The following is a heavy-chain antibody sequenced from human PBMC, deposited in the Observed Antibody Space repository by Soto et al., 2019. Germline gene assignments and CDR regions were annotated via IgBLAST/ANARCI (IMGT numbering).Heavy chain of an antibody. CDR2: IDSGGGTI. Sequence: EVQLVESGGGLVQPGGSLRLSCAASGFTFSSYSMIWVRQPPGKGLECISYIDSGGGTIYQTDSVKGRFTISRDNAKNSLYLQRNSLRGEDTAVYYCARRTSGCYSEYWGLGTRVTVSS. CDR1: GFTFSSYS. D-gene: IGHD3-22*01. V-gene: IGHV3-48*01. CDR3: ARRTSGCYSEY. J-gene: IGHJ4*02.